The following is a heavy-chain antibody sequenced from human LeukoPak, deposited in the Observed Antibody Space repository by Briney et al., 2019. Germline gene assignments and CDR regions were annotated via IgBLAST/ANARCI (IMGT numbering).Heavy chain of an antibody. J-gene: IGHJ6*02. CDR2: INSDGSST. CDR3: AREGWELHGMDV. CDR1: GFTFSSYW. D-gene: IGHD1-26*01. Sequence: QPGGSLRLSCAASGFTFSSYWMHWVRHAPGKGLVWVSRINSDGSSTRYAYSVKGRFTISRDYAKITLYLQMNSLRAEDTAVYYWAREGWELHGMDVWGQGTTVTVSS. V-gene: IGHV3-74*01.